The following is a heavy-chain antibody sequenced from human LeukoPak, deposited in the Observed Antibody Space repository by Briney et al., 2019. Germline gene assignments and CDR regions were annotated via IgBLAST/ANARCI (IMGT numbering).Heavy chain of an antibody. Sequence: SETLSLTCTVSGGSVSSGSYYWSWIRQPPGKGLEWIGYIYYSGSTNHNPSLKSRVTISVDTSKNQFSLKLSSVTAADTAVYYCARDIGWGFDPWGQGTLVTVSS. V-gene: IGHV4-61*01. J-gene: IGHJ5*02. CDR3: ARDIGWGFDP. CDR1: GGSVSSGSYY. D-gene: IGHD1-26*01. CDR2: IYYSGST.